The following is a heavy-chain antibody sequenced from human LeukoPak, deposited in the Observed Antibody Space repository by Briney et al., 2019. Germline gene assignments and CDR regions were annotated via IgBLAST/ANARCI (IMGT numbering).Heavy chain of an antibody. CDR1: GFNFSNNL. CDR2: SSFNGVHK. J-gene: IGHJ6*03. Sequence: PGGSLRLSCAASGFNFSNNLLHWVRQAPGKGLEWVAVSSFNGVHKFYADSVKGRFVISGDNSKNTLYLQMNSLRAEDTAVYYSANPFSTPRSNYYIDVWGKGTTVTVSS. CDR3: ANPFSTPRSNYYIDV. V-gene: IGHV3-30*09. D-gene: IGHD2-2*01.